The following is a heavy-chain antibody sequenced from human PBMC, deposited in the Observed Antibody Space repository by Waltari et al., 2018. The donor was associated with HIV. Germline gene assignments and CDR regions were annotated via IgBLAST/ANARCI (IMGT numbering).Heavy chain of an antibody. CDR2: IYYSGST. CDR3: ARLSRFSGDYFDY. V-gene: IGHV4-59*08. Sequence: QVQLQESGPGLVKPSETLSLTCTVSGGSISSYYWSWIRQPPGKGLEWIGYIYYSGSTNYNPSLKSRVTISVDTSKNQFSLKLSSVTAADTAVYYCARLSRFSGDYFDYWGQGTLVTVSS. D-gene: IGHD1-26*01. J-gene: IGHJ4*02. CDR1: GGSISSYY.